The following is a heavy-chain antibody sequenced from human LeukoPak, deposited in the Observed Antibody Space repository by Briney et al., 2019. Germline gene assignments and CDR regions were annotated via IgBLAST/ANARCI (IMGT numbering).Heavy chain of an antibody. CDR2: INPNSGYT. J-gene: IGHJ3*02. Sequence: ASVKVSCKASGYTFTNYYIHWVRQAPGQGLEWMGWINPNSGYTKYGQKFQGRVTMTRDTSISTAYMELSSLRSEDTAVFYCARRYSGNQGAAFDIWGQGTMVTVSS. V-gene: IGHV1-2*02. D-gene: IGHD1-26*01. CDR1: GYTFTNYY. CDR3: ARRYSGNQGAAFDI.